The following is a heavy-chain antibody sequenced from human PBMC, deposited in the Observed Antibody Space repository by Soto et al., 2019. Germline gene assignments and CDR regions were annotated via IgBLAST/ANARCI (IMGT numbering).Heavy chain of an antibody. Sequence: PSETLSLTCAVSSGSISSSNWWSWVRQPPGKGLEWIGEIYHSGSTNYNPSLKSRVTISVDKSKNQFSLKLSSVTAADTAVYYCARDRKGIAVAGFPPGFDYWGQGTLVTVSS. D-gene: IGHD6-19*01. CDR2: IYHSGST. CDR3: ARDRKGIAVAGFPPGFDY. CDR1: SGSISSSNW. J-gene: IGHJ4*02. V-gene: IGHV4-4*02.